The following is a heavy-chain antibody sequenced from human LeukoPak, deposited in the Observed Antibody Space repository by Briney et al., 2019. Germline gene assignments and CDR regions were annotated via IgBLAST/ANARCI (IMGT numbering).Heavy chain of an antibody. Sequence: GGSPRLSCAASGLTIDIHAMTWGRQAPGKGLEWVSTITASGDVTHFADSVRGRFTISRDNSRNTLYLQMKNLRAEDTAIYYCAKAYSSGYYPYDYWGQGALVSVAS. J-gene: IGHJ4*02. CDR3: AKAYSSGYYPYDY. CDR2: ITASGDVT. D-gene: IGHD6-19*01. V-gene: IGHV3-23*01. CDR1: GLTIDIHA.